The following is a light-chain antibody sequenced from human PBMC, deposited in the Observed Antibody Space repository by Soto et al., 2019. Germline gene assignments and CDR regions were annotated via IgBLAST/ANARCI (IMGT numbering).Light chain of an antibody. CDR1: SSDLGDYNF. V-gene: IGLV2-14*03. CDR3: SSYAASSTVV. J-gene: IGLJ2*01. CDR2: DVS. Sequence: QSALTQPASVSGSPGQSITISCTGTSSDLGDYNFVSWYQHHPGKAPKLMLYDVSNRPSGVSNRFSGSKSGNTASLIISGLQAEDEADYYCSSYAASSTVVFGGGTKLTVL.